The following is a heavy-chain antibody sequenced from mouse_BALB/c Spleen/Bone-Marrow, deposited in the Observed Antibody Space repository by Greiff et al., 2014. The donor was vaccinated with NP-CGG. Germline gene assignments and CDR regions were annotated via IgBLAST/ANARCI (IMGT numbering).Heavy chain of an antibody. V-gene: IGHV1-4*01. D-gene: IGHD2-3*01. CDR1: GYTFTSYT. CDR3: APYDGYYNWYSDV. CDR2: IDPSSGYS. Sequence: QVQLQQSGAELARPGASVKMSCKASGYTFTSYTMHWIKQRPGQGLEWIGYIDPSSGYSNYNQKFKDKATLTADISSSTAYMQLSSLTSEDSAVYYCAPYDGYYNWYSDVWGAGTTVTVSS. J-gene: IGHJ1*01.